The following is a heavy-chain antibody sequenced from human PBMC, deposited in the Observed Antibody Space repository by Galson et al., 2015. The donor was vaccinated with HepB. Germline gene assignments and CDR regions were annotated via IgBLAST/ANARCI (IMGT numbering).Heavy chain of an antibody. CDR2: ISYDESHK. J-gene: IGHJ6*03. CDR1: GFTFKNYG. D-gene: IGHD2-21*02. CDR3: AKDVAGSSDCHFKNYHHYMDV. Sequence: CLRLSCAASGFTFKNYGMNWVRQAPGKGLESVAFISYDESHKNYRDSVKGRLTISRDNSKSKLYLQIDSLRTDDTALYYCAKDVAGSSDCHFKNYHHYMDVWG. V-gene: IGHV3-33*05.